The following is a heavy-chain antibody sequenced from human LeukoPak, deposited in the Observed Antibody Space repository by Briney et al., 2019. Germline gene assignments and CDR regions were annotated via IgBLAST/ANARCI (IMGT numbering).Heavy chain of an antibody. J-gene: IGHJ4*02. Sequence: PSETLSLTCTVSGGSISSYYWRWLRQPAGKGLEWIGRIYTSGSTNYNPSLKSRVTISVDTSKNQFSLKLSSVTAADTAVYYCARGELTYRAWPDYWGQGTLVTVSS. V-gene: IGHV4-4*07. D-gene: IGHD1-26*01. CDR1: GGSISSYY. CDR3: ARGELTYRAWPDY. CDR2: IYTSGST.